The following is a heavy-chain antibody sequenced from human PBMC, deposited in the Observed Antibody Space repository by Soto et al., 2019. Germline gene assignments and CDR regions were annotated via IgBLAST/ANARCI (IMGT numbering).Heavy chain of an antibody. CDR3: ALVVTILGVVPNPYYYYGMDV. D-gene: IGHD3-3*01. V-gene: IGHV1-46*01. CDR1: GYTFTSYY. Sequence: ASVKVSCKASGYTFTSYYMHWVRQAPGQGLEWMGIINPSGGSTSYAQKFQGRVTMTRDTSTSTVYMELSSLRSEDTAVYYCALVVTILGVVPNPYYYYGMDVWGQGTTVTVSS. J-gene: IGHJ6*02. CDR2: INPSGGST.